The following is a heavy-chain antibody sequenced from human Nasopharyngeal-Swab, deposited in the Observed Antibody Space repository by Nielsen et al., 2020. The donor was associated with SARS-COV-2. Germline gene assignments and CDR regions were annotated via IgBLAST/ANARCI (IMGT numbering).Heavy chain of an antibody. CDR2: IGPAGDT. J-gene: IGHJ1*01. CDR3: ARGRVGTIGLLYFRH. V-gene: IGHV3-13*01. CDR1: GFTFSNYD. Sequence: GEALNISCAASGFTFSNYDMQWVRQPPGKGLEWVSAIGPAGDTYYPGSVKGRFTISREDAKNSLYLQINALKAGDTAVYYCARGRVGTIGLLYFRHWGQGTLVTVSS. D-gene: IGHD1-1*01.